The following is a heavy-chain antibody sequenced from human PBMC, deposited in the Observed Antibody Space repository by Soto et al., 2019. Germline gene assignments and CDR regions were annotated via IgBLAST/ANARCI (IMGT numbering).Heavy chain of an antibody. J-gene: IGHJ4*02. D-gene: IGHD2-2*01. CDR2: IYYSGST. CDR1: GGYISSSIYY. V-gene: IGHV4-39*01. CDR3: ARMKYCSSTSCQNYYFDY. Sequence: SVTLSVTCTVAGGYISSSIYYWGWLRQPPGKGLEWIGSIYYSGSTYYNPSLKSRVTISVDTSKNQFSLKLSSVTAADTAVYYCARMKYCSSTSCQNYYFDYWGQGTLVTVSS.